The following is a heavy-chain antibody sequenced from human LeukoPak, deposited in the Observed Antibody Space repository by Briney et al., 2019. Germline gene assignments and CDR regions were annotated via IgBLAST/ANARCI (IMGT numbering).Heavy chain of an antibody. CDR3: ARELGWGSAGSWYFDL. CDR2: IYFIGTT. Sequence: PSETLSLTCTVSGGSTSSYYWSWIRQPPGKGLEWMGYIYFIGTTQYNPSLESRVTVSLDTSKNQFSLKLTSVTAADTAVYYCARELGWGSAGSWYFDLWGRGTLVTVSS. V-gene: IGHV4-59*12. D-gene: IGHD7-27*01. J-gene: IGHJ2*01. CDR1: GGSTSSYY.